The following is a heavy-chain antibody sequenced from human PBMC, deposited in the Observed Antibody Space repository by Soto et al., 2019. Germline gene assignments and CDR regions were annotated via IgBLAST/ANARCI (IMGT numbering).Heavy chain of an antibody. J-gene: IGHJ4*02. CDR2: IKQDGSEN. V-gene: IGHV3-7*01. CDR3: ARGGGNFVY. Sequence: GSLRLSGVASGFTLNRDWMSWVRQAPGKGLEWVANIKQDGSENNYVDSVKGRFTISRDNAKNSLYLQMNSLRAEDTAVYYCARGGGNFVYSGQGTLVTVSS. D-gene: IGHD1-26*01. CDR1: GFTLNRDW.